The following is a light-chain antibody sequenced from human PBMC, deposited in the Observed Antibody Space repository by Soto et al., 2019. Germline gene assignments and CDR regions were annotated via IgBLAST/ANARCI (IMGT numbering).Light chain of an antibody. CDR2: GSS. Sequence: EIVLTQSPGTLSLSPGERATLSCRASQSVSANYIAWYQQKPGQSPRLLIYGSSDRATSIPDRFSGSGSETDFTLTISRVEPEDFAVYYCQQYGSSPPYTFGQGTKLEIK. V-gene: IGKV3-20*01. CDR1: QSVSANY. CDR3: QQYGSSPPYT. J-gene: IGKJ2*01.